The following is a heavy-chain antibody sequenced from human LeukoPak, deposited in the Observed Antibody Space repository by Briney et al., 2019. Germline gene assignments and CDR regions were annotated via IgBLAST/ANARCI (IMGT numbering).Heavy chain of an antibody. Sequence: PSETLSLTCTVSGGSISSYYWSWIRQPPGKGLEWIGYIYYSGSTNYNPSLKSRVTISVDTSKNQFSLKLSFVTAADTAVYYCARGYCSGGSCYSVPFDYWGQGTLVTVSS. CDR2: IYYSGST. CDR3: ARGYCSGGSCYSVPFDY. D-gene: IGHD2-15*01. J-gene: IGHJ4*02. V-gene: IGHV4-59*01. CDR1: GGSISSYY.